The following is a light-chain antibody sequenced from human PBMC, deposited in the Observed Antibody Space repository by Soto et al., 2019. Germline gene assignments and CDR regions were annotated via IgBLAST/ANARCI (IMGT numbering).Light chain of an antibody. V-gene: IGLV2-23*01. Sequence: QSALTQPASVSGSPGQSITISCTGTSSDVGSYNLVSWYQQHPGKAPKLMIYEGNKRPSGVSNRFSGSKSANTASLTISGLQTEDEADYYCCSYAGTNTFVFGTG. CDR1: SSDVGSYNL. CDR2: EGN. J-gene: IGLJ1*01. CDR3: CSYAGTNTFV.